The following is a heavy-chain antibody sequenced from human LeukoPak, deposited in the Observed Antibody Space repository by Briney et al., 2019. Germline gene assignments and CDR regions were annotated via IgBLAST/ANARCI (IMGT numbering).Heavy chain of an antibody. CDR2: IKQDGSEK. Sequence: GGSLRLSCAASRFTFRNHWMHWVRQAPGKGLEWVANIKQDGSEKYYVDSVKGRFTISRDNAKNSLYLQMNSLRAEDTAVYYCARDYSSSSSDYYYYMDVWGKGTTVTVSS. CDR1: RFTFRNHW. CDR3: ARDYSSSSSDYYYYMDV. J-gene: IGHJ6*03. D-gene: IGHD6-6*01. V-gene: IGHV3-7*01.